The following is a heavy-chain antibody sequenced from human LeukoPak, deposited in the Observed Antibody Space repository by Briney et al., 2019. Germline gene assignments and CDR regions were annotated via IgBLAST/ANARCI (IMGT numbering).Heavy chain of an antibody. CDR3: ARERAVAGEYYFDY. CDR1: GGSMSSYY. CDR2: IYYSGST. J-gene: IGHJ4*02. V-gene: IGHV4-59*01. Sequence: SETLSLTCTVSGGSMSSYYWSWLRQPPGKGLEWIGYIYYSGSTNYNPSLKSRVTISVDTSKNQFSLKLSSVTAADTAVYYCARERAVAGEYYFDYWGQGTLVTVSS. D-gene: IGHD6-19*01.